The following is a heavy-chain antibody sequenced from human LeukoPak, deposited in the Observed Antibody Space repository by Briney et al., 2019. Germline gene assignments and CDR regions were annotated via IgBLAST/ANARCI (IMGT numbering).Heavy chain of an antibody. CDR2: VTPDGSST. CDR3: ASGVYDSLYYFDY. V-gene: IGHV3-74*01. CDR1: GFTFNTYW. D-gene: IGHD5/OR15-5a*01. Sequence: PGGSPRLSCAASGFTFNTYWMHWVRQAPGKGLVWVSRVTPDGSSTAYADSVMGRFTISRDNAKNMLYLQMNSLRAEDTAVYYCASGVYDSLYYFDYWGRGTLVTVSS. J-gene: IGHJ4*02.